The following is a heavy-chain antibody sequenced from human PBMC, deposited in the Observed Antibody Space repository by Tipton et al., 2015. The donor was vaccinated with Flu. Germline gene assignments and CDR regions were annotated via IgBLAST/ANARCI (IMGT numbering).Heavy chain of an antibody. Sequence: LRLSCTVSGGSMSSFYWTWIRQPAGKGLEWIGRMYVSGSTKYNPSLKSRVTMSVDTSKNHFSLKLSSVTAADTAVYYCARGSGSGTDVTFYFWGQGTLVTVSS. CDR2: MYVSGST. V-gene: IGHV4-4*07. CDR1: GGSMSSFY. CDR3: ARGSGSGTDVTFYF. J-gene: IGHJ4*02. D-gene: IGHD3-10*01.